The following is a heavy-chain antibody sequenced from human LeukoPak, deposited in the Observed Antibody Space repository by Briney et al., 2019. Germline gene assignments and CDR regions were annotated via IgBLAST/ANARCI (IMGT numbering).Heavy chain of an antibody. D-gene: IGHD5-12*01. CDR1: GFTFSSYW. J-gene: IGHJ4*02. V-gene: IGHV3-7*03. Sequence: GGSLRLSCAASGFTFSSYWMSWVRQAPGKGLEWVANIKQDGSEKYYVDSVKGRFTISRDNAKNSLYLQMNSLRAEDTGVYYCARVDTPRLPWLRAYYFDYWGQGTLVTVSS. CDR2: IKQDGSEK. CDR3: ARVDTPRLPWLRAYYFDY.